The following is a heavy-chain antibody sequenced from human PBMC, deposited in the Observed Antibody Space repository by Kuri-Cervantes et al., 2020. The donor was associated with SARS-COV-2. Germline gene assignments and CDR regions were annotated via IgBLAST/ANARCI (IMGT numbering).Heavy chain of an antibody. CDR3: AGSGSLDY. V-gene: IGHV3-21*01. J-gene: IGHJ4*02. CDR2: ITRSSVYI. CDR1: GFTFSAYT. Sequence: GGSLRLSCVASGFTFSAYTLNWVRQAPGKGLEWVSSITRSSVYISYADSVKGRFTISRDNARNSLYLQMNSLTDDDAAVYYCAGSGSLDYWGQGTLVTVSS. D-gene: IGHD1-26*01.